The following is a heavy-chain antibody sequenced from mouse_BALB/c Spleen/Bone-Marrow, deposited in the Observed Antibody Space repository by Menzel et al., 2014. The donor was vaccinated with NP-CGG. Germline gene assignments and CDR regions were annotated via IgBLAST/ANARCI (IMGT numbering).Heavy chain of an antibody. Sequence: EVKVVESGGGLVQPGGSLRLSCTTSGFTFTDYYMSWVRQPPGKALEWLAFIRNKAYGYTTEYSASVRGRFTISRDNSQSILYLQMNTLRAEDSATYYCARFPIDYRGQGTSVTISS. CDR1: GFTFTDYY. CDR2: IRNKAYGYTT. CDR3: ARFPIDY. J-gene: IGHJ4*01. V-gene: IGHV7-3*02.